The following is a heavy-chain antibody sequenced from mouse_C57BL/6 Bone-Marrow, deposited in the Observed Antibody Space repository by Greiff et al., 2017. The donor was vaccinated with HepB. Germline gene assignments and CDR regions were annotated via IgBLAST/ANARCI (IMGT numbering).Heavy chain of an antibody. V-gene: IGHV1-82*01. CDR1: GYAFSSSW. D-gene: IGHD1-1*01. CDR3: ARYGYNNGSGSYFDY. Sequence: QVQLQQSGPELVKPGASVKISCTASGYAFSSSWMNWVKQRPGKGLEWIGRIYPGDGDTNYNGKFKGKATLTADKSSSTAYMQLSSLTSEDSAVYFSARYGYNNGSGSYFDYWGQGTTLTVSS. J-gene: IGHJ2*01. CDR2: IYPGDGDT.